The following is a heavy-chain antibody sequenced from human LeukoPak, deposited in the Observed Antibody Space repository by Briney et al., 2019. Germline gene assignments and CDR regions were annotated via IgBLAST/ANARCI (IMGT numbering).Heavy chain of an antibody. CDR3: ARDREGPTTVTTPGYFDY. D-gene: IGHD4-17*01. Sequence: PGGSLRLSCAASGFTFSSYAMHWVRQAPGKGLEWVAVISYDGSNKYYADPVKGRFTISRDNSKNTLYLQMNSLRAEDTAVYYCARDREGPTTVTTPGYFDYWGQGTLVTVSS. J-gene: IGHJ4*02. V-gene: IGHV3-30-3*01. CDR1: GFTFSSYA. CDR2: ISYDGSNK.